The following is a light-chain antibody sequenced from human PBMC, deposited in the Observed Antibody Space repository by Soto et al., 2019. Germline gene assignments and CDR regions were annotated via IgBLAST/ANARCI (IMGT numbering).Light chain of an antibody. J-gene: IGKJ3*01. V-gene: IGKV3-20*01. CDR1: QSVSSSN. Sequence: EIVLTQSPGTLSLSPGERATLSCRASQSVSSSNLAWYQQKPGQAPRLLIYGASSRATGIPDRFSGSGSGTDFTLTISRLEPVDFAVYYCQQYGSSLFTFGPGTKVDIK. CDR3: QQYGSSLFT. CDR2: GAS.